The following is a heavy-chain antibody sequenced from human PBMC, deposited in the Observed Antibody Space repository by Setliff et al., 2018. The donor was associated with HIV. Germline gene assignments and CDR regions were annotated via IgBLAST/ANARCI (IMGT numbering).Heavy chain of an antibody. CDR1: GYTFTSYD. J-gene: IGHJ4*02. V-gene: IGHV1-8*02. Sequence: ASVKVSCKASGYTFTSYDINWVRQATGQGLEWMGWISPDNANTRISQRFRGSVTMTRDRSINTAYMEFSGLTSDDTAVYYCARQLSNSFDYWGQGALVTVSS. D-gene: IGHD1-1*01. CDR2: ISPDNANT. CDR3: ARQLSNSFDY.